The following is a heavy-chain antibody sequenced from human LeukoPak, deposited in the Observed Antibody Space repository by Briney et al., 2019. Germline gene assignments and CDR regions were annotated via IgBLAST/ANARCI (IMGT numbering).Heavy chain of an antibody. CDR1: GGSISSYY. CDR2: IYYSGST. Sequence: SETLSLTCTVSGGSISSYYWSWIRQPPGKGLEWIGSIYYSGSTYYNPSLKSRVTISVDTSKNQFSLKLSSVTAADTAVYYCARTSIAAAGTRRPTRYYFDYWGQGTLVTVSS. CDR3: ARTSIAAAGTRRPTRYYFDY. D-gene: IGHD6-13*01. J-gene: IGHJ4*02. V-gene: IGHV4-59*05.